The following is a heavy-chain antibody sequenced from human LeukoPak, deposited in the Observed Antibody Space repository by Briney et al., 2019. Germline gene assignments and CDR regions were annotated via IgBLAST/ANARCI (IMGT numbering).Heavy chain of an antibody. CDR3: ARTRGYCNGGSCPIWEAFDI. J-gene: IGHJ3*02. V-gene: IGHV1-18*01. Sequence: ASVKVSCKASGYTFTSYGISWVRQAPGQGLEWMGWISAYNGNTNYAQKLQGRVIMTTDTSTSIAYMELTSLRSDDTAVYYCARTRGYCNGGSCPIWEAFDIWGQGTMVTVSS. CDR1: GYTFTSYG. D-gene: IGHD2-15*01. CDR2: ISAYNGNT.